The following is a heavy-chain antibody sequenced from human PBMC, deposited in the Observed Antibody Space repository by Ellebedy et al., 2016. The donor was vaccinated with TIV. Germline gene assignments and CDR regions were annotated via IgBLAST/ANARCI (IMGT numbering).Heavy chain of an antibody. J-gene: IGHJ6*03. CDR2: IYYSGST. CDR1: GGSISNHY. V-gene: IGHV4-59*11. D-gene: IGHD6-19*01. Sequence: SETLSLTCTVSGGSISNHYWSWMRQSPGKGLEWIGYIYYSGSTNYNPSLKSRVSRSVDTSKNQFSLKLTSVTAADTAVYYCARLRVAVAGLYHYYMDVWGTGTSVTVSS. CDR3: ARLRVAVAGLYHYYMDV.